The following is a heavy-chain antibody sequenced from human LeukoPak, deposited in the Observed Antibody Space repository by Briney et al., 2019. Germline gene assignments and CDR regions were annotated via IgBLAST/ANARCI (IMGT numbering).Heavy chain of an antibody. CDR1: GYSISSTNW. CDR3: ARDGVSGTPAFDI. V-gene: IGHV4-28*03. Sequence: PSETLSLTCAVSGYSISSTNWWAWIRQPPGKGLEWIGYIYYTGSTYYNPSLKSRVTISADTSKNQFSLKLNSVTAADTAVYYCARDGVSGTPAFDIWGQGTMVAVSS. D-gene: IGHD1-14*01. J-gene: IGHJ3*02. CDR2: IYYTGST.